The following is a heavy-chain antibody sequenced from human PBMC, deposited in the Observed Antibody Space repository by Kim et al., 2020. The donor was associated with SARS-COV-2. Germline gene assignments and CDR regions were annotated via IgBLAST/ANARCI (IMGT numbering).Heavy chain of an antibody. Sequence: ASVKVSCKASGYTFTGYYMHWVRQAPGQGLEWMGRINPNSGGTNYAQKFQGRVTMTRDTSISTAYMELSRLRSDDTAVYYCARDSIAVAGIPAPWYFDLWGRGTLVTVSS. V-gene: IGHV1-2*06. CDR1: GYTFTGYY. D-gene: IGHD6-19*01. J-gene: IGHJ2*01. CDR2: INPNSGGT. CDR3: ARDSIAVAGIPAPWYFDL.